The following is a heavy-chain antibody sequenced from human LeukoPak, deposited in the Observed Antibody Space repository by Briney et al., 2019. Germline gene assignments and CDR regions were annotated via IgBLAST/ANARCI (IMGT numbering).Heavy chain of an antibody. V-gene: IGHV4-4*07. J-gene: IGHJ6*03. CDR3: ARDRYCSGGSCYSGYYYYYMDV. CDR2: IYTSGST. Sequence: SETLSLTCTVSGGSISSYYWSWIRQPAGKGLEWMGRIYTSGSTNYNPSLKSRVTMSVDTSKNQFSLKLSSVTAADTAVYYCARDRYCSGGSCYSGYYYYYMDVWGKGTTVTVSS. D-gene: IGHD2-15*01. CDR1: GGSISSYY.